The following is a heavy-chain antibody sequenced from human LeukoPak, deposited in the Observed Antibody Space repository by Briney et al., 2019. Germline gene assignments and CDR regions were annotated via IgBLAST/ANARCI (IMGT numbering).Heavy chain of an antibody. CDR2: IYSGGST. CDR3: AREISRRVGIAAAGTEGYYFDY. V-gene: IGHV3-53*01. D-gene: IGHD6-13*01. J-gene: IGHJ4*02. Sequence: PGGSLRLSCAASGFTVSSNYMSWVRQAPGKGLEWVSVIYSGGSTYYADSVKGRFTISRDNSKNTLYLQMNSLRAEDTAVYYCAREISRRVGIAAAGTEGYYFDYWGQGTLVTVSS. CDR1: GFTVSSNY.